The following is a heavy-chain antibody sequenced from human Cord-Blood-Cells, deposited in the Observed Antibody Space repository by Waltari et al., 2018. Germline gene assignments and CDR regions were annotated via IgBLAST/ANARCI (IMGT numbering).Heavy chain of an antibody. CDR1: GDSVSSNSAA. CDR2: TYYRSKWYN. CDR3: ARDIVVVPAANHYYYYGMDV. Sequence: QVQLQQSGPGLVKPSQTLSLTCAISGDSVSSNSAAWHWLRQSPTKRLQWLGRTYYRSKWYNDYAVTVKSRITINPDTSKNQFSLQLNSVTPEDTAVYYCARDIVVVPAANHYYYYGMDVWGQGTTVTVSS. V-gene: IGHV6-1*01. D-gene: IGHD2-2*01. J-gene: IGHJ6*02.